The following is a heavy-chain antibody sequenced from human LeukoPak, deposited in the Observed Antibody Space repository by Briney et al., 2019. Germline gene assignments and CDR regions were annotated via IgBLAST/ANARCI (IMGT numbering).Heavy chain of an antibody. CDR3: ARDLELFHDY. D-gene: IGHD3-10*01. V-gene: IGHV3-48*04. Sequence: GGSLRLSCAASGFTFSSYSMNWARQAPGKGLEWVSYISSSSSTIYYADSVKGRFTISRDNAKNSLYLQMNSLRAEDTAVYYCARDLELFHDYWGQRTLVTVST. CDR1: GFTFSSYS. CDR2: ISSSSSTI. J-gene: IGHJ4*02.